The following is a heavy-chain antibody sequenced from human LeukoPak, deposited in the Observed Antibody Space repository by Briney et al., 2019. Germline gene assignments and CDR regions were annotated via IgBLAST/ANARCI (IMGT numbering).Heavy chain of an antibody. CDR1: GVRFSDFG. CDR2: IWYDRSKK. Sequence: GGSLRISCAASGVRFSDFGMLWVRQAPGKGLEWVAVIWYDRSKKFYADSVEGRFTISSDNSKNTLFLQMNSLRDEDTAVYYCAKGDNYKPLYFDNWGQGSLVTVTA. CDR3: AKGDNYKPLYFDN. D-gene: IGHD1-20*01. V-gene: IGHV3-33*06. J-gene: IGHJ4*02.